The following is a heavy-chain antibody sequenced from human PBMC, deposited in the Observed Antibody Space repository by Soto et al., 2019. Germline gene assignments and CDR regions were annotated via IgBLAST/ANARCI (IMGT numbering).Heavy chain of an antibody. CDR3: ATPTRLRGAMIINENFAS. Sequence: VSCTISGHTLTQFSIHWVRQAPGKGLEWMGGFDPEGGEAIYAQKWHGRVTVTEDTVTDQAYMEPHALNSDDTADDYIATPTRLRGAMIINENFASWGRGTPVTVSS. CDR2: FDPEGGEA. D-gene: IGHD3-10*01. CDR1: GHTLTQFS. V-gene: IGHV1-24*01. J-gene: IGHJ4*02.